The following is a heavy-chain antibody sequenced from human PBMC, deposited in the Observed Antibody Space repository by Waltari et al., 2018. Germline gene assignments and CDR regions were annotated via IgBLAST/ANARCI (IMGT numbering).Heavy chain of an antibody. Sequence: EVQLVESGGGLVQPGRSLRLSCTASGFTLGDYALSWFRTAPGKGLAWVGFIRSKAYGGTTEYAASVKGRFTISRDDSKSIAYLQMNSLKTEDTAVYYCTRDYPLDGYCSSTSCPIFDYWGQGTLVTVSS. CDR1: GFTLGDYA. CDR2: IRSKAYGGTT. D-gene: IGHD2-2*01. J-gene: IGHJ4*02. CDR3: TRDYPLDGYCSSTSCPIFDY. V-gene: IGHV3-49*03.